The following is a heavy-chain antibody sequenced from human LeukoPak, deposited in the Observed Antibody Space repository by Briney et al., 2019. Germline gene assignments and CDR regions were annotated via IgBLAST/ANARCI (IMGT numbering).Heavy chain of an antibody. Sequence: GASVKVSCKVSGYTLTELSMHWVRQAPGKGLEWMGGFDPEDGETIYAQKFQGRVTMTEDTSTDTAYMELSSLRSEDTAVYYCATPGLPLYSSGWYFDYWGQGTLVTVSS. D-gene: IGHD6-19*01. CDR2: FDPEDGET. J-gene: IGHJ4*02. V-gene: IGHV1-24*01. CDR1: GYTLTELS. CDR3: ATPGLPLYSSGWYFDY.